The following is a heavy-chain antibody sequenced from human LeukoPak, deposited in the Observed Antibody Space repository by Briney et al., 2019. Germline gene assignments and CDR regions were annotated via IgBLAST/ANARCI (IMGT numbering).Heavy chain of an antibody. CDR2: ISSSSSYI. CDR3: ARXXRFDXAAAGTLWFDP. V-gene: IGHV3-21*01. Sequence: GGSLRLSCAASGFTFSSYSMNWVRQAPGQGLEWVSSISSSSSYIYYADSVKGRFTISRDNAKNSLYLQMNSLRAEDTAVYYCARXXRFDXAAAGTLWFDPWGQGTLVTVSS. CDR1: GFTFSSYS. D-gene: IGHD6-13*01. J-gene: IGHJ5*02.